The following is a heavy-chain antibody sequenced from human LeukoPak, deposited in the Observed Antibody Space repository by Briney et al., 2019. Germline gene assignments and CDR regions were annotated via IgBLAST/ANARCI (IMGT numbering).Heavy chain of an antibody. D-gene: IGHD6-13*01. CDR2: ISSSSSYI. V-gene: IGHV3-21*01. CDR3: ARVRVAAAGPNWFDP. CDR1: GFTFSSYS. Sequence: GGSLRLSCAASGFTFSSYSMNWVRQAPGKGLGWVSSISSSSSYIYYADSVKGRFTISRDNAKNSLYLQMNSLRAEDTAVYYCARVRVAAAGPNWFDPWGQGTLVTVSS. J-gene: IGHJ5*02.